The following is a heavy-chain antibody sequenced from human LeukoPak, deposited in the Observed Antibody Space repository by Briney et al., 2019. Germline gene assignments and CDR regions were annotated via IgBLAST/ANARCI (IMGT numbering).Heavy chain of an antibody. CDR1: GYSFTAYW. Sequence: GESLKVSCKAPGYSFTAYWIGWVRQMPGKGLEWMGIIHPDYSYNRYRPFFQGQITIPADKSTSTAYLQWSSLNAWDTAIYYCARRSRVVAGTEIWLDPCGQGTLVSVSS. D-gene: IGHD6-19*01. V-gene: IGHV5-51*01. J-gene: IGHJ5*02. CDR2: IHPDYSYN. CDR3: ARRSRVVAGTEIWLDP.